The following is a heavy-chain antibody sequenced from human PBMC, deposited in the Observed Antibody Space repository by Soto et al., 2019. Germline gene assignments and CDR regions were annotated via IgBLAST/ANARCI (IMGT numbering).Heavy chain of an antibody. D-gene: IGHD4-17*01. V-gene: IGHV4-59*01. CDR1: GGSISSYY. J-gene: IGHJ4*02. Sequence: SETLSLTCTVCGGSISSYYCSWIRQPPGKGLEWIGYIYYSGSTNYNPSLKSRVTISVDTSKNQFSLKLSSVTAADTAVYYCARDSTVTGSEFDYWGQRTLVAVSS. CDR3: ARDSTVTGSEFDY. CDR2: IYYSGST.